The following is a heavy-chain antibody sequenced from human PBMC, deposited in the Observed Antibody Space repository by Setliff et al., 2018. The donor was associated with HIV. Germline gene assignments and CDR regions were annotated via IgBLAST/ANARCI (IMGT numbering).Heavy chain of an antibody. Sequence: ASVKVSCKASGYTLTTYGVSWVRQAPGQGPEWMGWINTETGNPMYAQGFTGRFVFSLDTSVSTTYLQISSLTAEDNAIYYCARDPSVLWSGELFLDAFDIWGQGTMVTVSS. CDR1: GYTLTTYG. CDR2: INTETGNP. J-gene: IGHJ3*02. V-gene: IGHV7-4-1*02. D-gene: IGHD3-10*01. CDR3: ARDPSVLWSGELFLDAFDI.